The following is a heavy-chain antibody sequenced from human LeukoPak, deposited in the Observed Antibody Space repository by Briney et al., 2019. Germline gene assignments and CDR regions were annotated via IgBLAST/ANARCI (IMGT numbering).Heavy chain of an antibody. J-gene: IGHJ5*02. D-gene: IGHD3-22*01. CDR2: IYYSGST. Sequence: SETLSLTCTVSGGSISSYYWSWIRQPPGKGLEWIGSIYYSGSTYYNPSLKSRVTISVDTSKNQFSLKLSSVTAADTAVYYCATFLNYYDSSGYPNWFDPWGQGTLVTVSS. V-gene: IGHV4-59*05. CDR1: GGSISSYY. CDR3: ATFLNYYDSSGYPNWFDP.